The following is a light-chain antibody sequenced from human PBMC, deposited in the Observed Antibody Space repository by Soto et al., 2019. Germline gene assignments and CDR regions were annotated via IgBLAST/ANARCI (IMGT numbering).Light chain of an antibody. Sequence: EIVLTQSPGTLSLSPGERATLSCRAGQSISSNSLAWYQRKPGQAPRLLIYAASTRATGIPDRFSGSGSGTDFTLTIRRLEPEDFAVYYCQQYGSSPLTFGGGTKVEIK. CDR3: QQYGSSPLT. V-gene: IGKV3-20*01. J-gene: IGKJ4*01. CDR2: AAS. CDR1: QSISSNS.